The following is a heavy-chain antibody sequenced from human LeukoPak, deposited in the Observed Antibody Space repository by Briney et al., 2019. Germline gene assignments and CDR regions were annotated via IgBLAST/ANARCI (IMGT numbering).Heavy chain of an antibody. CDR3: ARQSGSSVVFDY. CDR1: GVSISSYC. V-gene: IGHV4-4*09. Sequence: SETLSLTCTVSGVSISSYCWSWIRQPPGKGLEWIGYIYTSGSTNYNPSLKSRVTTSVDTSKNQFSLKLSSVTAADTAVYYCARQSGSSVVFDYWGQGTLVTVSS. CDR2: IYTSGST. J-gene: IGHJ4*02. D-gene: IGHD5-12*01.